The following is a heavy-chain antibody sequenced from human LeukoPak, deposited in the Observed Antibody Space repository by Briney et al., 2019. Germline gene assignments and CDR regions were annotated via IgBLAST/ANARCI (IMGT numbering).Heavy chain of an antibody. CDR2: ISSSGSTI. V-gene: IGHV3-48*03. J-gene: IGHJ5*02. CDR3: ARVAYYYGSGSFDP. CDR1: GFTVSSKY. D-gene: IGHD3-10*01. Sequence: GGSLRLSCAASGFTVSSKYMSWVRQAPGKGLEWVSYISSSGSTIYYADSVKGRFTISRDNAKNSLYLQMNSLRAEDTAVYYCARVAYYYGSGSFDPWGQGTLVTVSS.